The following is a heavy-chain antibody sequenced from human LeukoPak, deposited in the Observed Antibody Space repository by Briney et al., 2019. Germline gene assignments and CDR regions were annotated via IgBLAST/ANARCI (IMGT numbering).Heavy chain of an antibody. J-gene: IGHJ5*02. Sequence: GGSLRLSCEASGIICSDAWRTWVRQTSGKGLEWVGRIKSKVDSGAVDYAAAVEGRFIISRDDSKDTLYLQMSSLKIEDTGMYYGTFEGSDIVFDPWGQGTLVTVSS. CDR1: GIICSDAW. D-gene: IGHD3-16*02. CDR2: IKSKVDSGAV. V-gene: IGHV3-15*01. CDR3: TFEGSDIVFDP.